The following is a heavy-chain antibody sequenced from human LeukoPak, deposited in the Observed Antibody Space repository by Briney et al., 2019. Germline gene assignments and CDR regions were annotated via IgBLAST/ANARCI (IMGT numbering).Heavy chain of an antibody. Sequence: GGSLRLSCAASGFTVITNDMTWVRQAPGKGLEWVSVLYSDGNTKYADSVQGRFTISRENSKNTLYLEMNSLSPDDTAVYYCARGVEPLAANTLAYWGQGTLVTVSS. J-gene: IGHJ4*02. V-gene: IGHV3-53*01. D-gene: IGHD1-14*01. CDR1: GFTVITND. CDR2: LYSDGNT. CDR3: ARGVEPLAANTLAY.